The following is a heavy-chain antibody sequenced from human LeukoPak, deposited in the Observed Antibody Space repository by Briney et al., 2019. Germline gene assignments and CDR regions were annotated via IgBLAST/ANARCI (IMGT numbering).Heavy chain of an antibody. CDR3: AKQDSSGYLDY. CDR1: GFTFDDYG. D-gene: IGHD3-22*01. Sequence: GGSLRLSCAASGFTFDDYGMSWVRQAPGKGLEWVSAISATGGSTYYADSVKGRFTISRDNSKNTLYLQMNSLRAEDTAVYYCAKQDSSGYLDYWGQGTLVTVSS. J-gene: IGHJ4*02. CDR2: ISATGGST. V-gene: IGHV3-23*01.